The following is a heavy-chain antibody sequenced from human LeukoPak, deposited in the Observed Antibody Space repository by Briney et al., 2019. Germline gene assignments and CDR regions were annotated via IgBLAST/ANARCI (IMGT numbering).Heavy chain of an antibody. D-gene: IGHD2-15*01. V-gene: IGHV3-23*01. Sequence: GGSLRLSCAASGFKFSNYAMSWVRQAPGRGLEWVSGIVNSGSRTYYADSVQGRFAISRDNSQNTLYLQMNSLRAEDTALYYCAKLSDKYCSGGSCYLDYWGQGALVTVSS. CDR3: AKLSDKYCSGGSCYLDY. CDR1: GFKFSNYA. J-gene: IGHJ4*02. CDR2: IVNSGSRT.